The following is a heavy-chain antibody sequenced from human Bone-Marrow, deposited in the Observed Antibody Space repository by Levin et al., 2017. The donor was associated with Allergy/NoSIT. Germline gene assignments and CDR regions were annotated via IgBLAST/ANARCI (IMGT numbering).Heavy chain of an antibody. CDR2: ISSSSSYI. V-gene: IGHV3-21*01. Sequence: GGSLRLSCAASGFTFSSYSMNWVRQAPGKGLEWVSSISSSSSYIYYADSVKGRFTISRDNAKNSLYLQMNSLRAEDTAVYYCARERGGYSSGWYLREGGAIDYWGQGTLVTVSS. CDR1: GFTFSSYS. D-gene: IGHD6-19*01. J-gene: IGHJ4*02. CDR3: ARERGGYSSGWYLREGGAIDY.